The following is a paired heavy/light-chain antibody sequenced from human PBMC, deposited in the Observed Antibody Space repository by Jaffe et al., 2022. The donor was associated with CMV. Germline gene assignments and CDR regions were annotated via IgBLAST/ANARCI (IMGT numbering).Heavy chain of an antibody. J-gene: IGHJ4*02. V-gene: IGHV6-1*01. Sequence: QVQLQQSGPGLVKPSQTLSLTCAISGDSVSSNSAAWNWIRQSPSRGLEWLGRTYYRSKWYNEYAVSVKSRITINPDTSMNQFSLQLNSVTPEDTAVYYCARGPNRDYYGSGTYWHYFDYWGQGTLVTVSS. CDR3: ARGPNRDYYGSGTYWHYFDY. CDR2: TYYRSKWYN. CDR1: GDSVSSNSAA. D-gene: IGHD3-10*01.
Light chain of an antibody. CDR3: QSYDTSLSGLNV. CDR2: GNS. J-gene: IGLJ1*01. V-gene: IGLV1-40*01. Sequence: QSVLTQPPSVSGAPGQRVTISCTGSSSNIGAYEVHWYQQLPGTAPKVLMYGNSYRPSGVPDRFSGSKSGTSASLAITGLQAEDEADYYCQSYDTSLSGLNVFGTGTKVTVL. CDR1: SSNIGAYE.